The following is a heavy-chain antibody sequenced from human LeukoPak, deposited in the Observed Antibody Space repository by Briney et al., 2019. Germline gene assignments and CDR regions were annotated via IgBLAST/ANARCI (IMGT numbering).Heavy chain of an antibody. D-gene: IGHD1-26*01. CDR2: TYYRSKWYN. CDR1: GDSVSSNSAA. Sequence: SQTLSLTCAISGDSVSSNSAAWNWIRQSPSRGLEWLGRTYYRSKWYNDYAVSVKSRITINPDTSKNQFSLQLNSVTPEDTAVYYCARDSYDIVGATPPFDYWGQGTLLTVSS. J-gene: IGHJ4*02. CDR3: ARDSYDIVGATPPFDY. V-gene: IGHV6-1*01.